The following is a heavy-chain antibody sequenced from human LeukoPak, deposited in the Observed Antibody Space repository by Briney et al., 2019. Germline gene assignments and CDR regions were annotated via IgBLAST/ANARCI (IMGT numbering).Heavy chain of an antibody. CDR3: ARRTDSMTMSFLYYFDL. D-gene: IGHD3-3*02. CDR1: GYTFTNSG. Sequence: ASVKVSCKASGYTFTNSGIAWLRQAPGQGLEWLGWISPYNDNTAFAPNFQGRVTMTTDRSTATTYMELRSLRYDDTAVYFCARRTDSMTMSFLYYFDLWGQGTLITVSS. CDR2: ISPYNDNT. V-gene: IGHV1-18*01. J-gene: IGHJ4*02.